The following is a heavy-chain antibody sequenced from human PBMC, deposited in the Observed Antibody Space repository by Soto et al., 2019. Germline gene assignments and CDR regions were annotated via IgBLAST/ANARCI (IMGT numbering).Heavy chain of an antibody. Sequence: QVQLVESGGGVVQPGRSLRLSCRPSGFIFSSFGMHWVRQAPGKGLEWLAVIRYDGSRTYYADSVKGRFTISRDNSEXXXXXXXXXXXXXXXXXXXXXXXXXTRGAYDSPFDYWGHGTLVTVSS. CDR3: XXXXXTRGAYDSPFDY. J-gene: IGHJ4*01. V-gene: IGHV3-33*03. D-gene: IGHD3-3*01. CDR1: GFIFSSFG. CDR2: IRYDGSRT.